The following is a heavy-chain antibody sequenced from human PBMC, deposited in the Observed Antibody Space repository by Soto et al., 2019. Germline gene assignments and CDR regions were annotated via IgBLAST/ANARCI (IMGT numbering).Heavy chain of an antibody. CDR2: ISESGAYT. V-gene: IGHV3-23*01. D-gene: IGHD3-16*02. CDR1: QFSLSGSV. J-gene: IGHJ6*01. Sequence: PGGSLRLSCTASQFSLSGSVLYLVRQAPGKGLEWVSSISESGAYTNYADSVRGRFTISIDKSKNTVQLEMNSLRGDDTARYFCPKFAVRLSYSGLDFWGQGTTVTVSS. CDR3: PKFAVRLSYSGLDF.